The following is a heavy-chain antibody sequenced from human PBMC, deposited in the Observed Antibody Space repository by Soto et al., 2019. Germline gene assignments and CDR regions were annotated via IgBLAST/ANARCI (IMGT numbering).Heavy chain of an antibody. CDR2: IYYSGST. D-gene: IGHD3-3*01. Sequence: SETLSLTCTVSGGSISSSSYYWGWIRHPPGKGLEWIGSIYYSGSTYYNPSLKSRVTISVDTSKNQFSLKLSSVTAADTAVYYCAGTGAGIRITIFGVVINDYYGMDVWGQGPTVTVSS. V-gene: IGHV4-39*01. CDR3: AGTGAGIRITIFGVVINDYYGMDV. J-gene: IGHJ6*02. CDR1: GGSISSSSYY.